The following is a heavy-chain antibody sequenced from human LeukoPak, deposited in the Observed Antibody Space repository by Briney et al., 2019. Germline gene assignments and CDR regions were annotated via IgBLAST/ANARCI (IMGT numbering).Heavy chain of an antibody. CDR3: AKDFFTILPWFGELHTDY. J-gene: IGHJ4*02. CDR2: THYSGST. D-gene: IGHD3-10*01. Sequence: PSETLSLTCTVSGGSISSYYWSWLRQPPGKGLEYIGYTHYSGSTNYNSSLKSRVTISLDTSGNQFSLKLSSVTAADTAVYYCAKDFFTILPWFGELHTDYWGQGTLVTVSS. CDR1: GGSISSYY. V-gene: IGHV4-59*01.